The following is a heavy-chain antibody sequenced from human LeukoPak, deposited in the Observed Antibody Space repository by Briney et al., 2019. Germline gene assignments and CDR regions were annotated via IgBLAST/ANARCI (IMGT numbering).Heavy chain of an antibody. CDR1: GGTFSSYA. D-gene: IGHD4-11*01. V-gene: IGHV1-69*05. CDR3: ARGLATVTGNYYYYYYMDV. J-gene: IGHJ6*03. CDR2: IIPIFGTA. Sequence: SVKVSCKASGGTFSSYAISWVRQAPGQGLEWMGGIIPIFGTANYAQKFQGRVTITTDESTSTAYMELSSLRSEDTAVYYCARGLATVTGNYYYYYYMDVWGKGTTATVSS.